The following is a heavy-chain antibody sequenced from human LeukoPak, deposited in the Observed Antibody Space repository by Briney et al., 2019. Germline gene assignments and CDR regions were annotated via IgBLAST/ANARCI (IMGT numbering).Heavy chain of an antibody. V-gene: IGHV3-7*01. CDR3: ARVRGRGGGDYYYYGMDV. CDR2: IKQDGSEK. Sequence: GGSLRLSCTASGFTFSNYWMSWVRQAPGKGLEWVANIKQDGSEKYYVDSVKGRFTISRDNAKNSLYLQMNSLRVEDTAVYYCARVRGRGGGDYYYYGMDVWGQGTTVIVSS. CDR1: GFTFSNYW. J-gene: IGHJ6*02. D-gene: IGHD3-16*01.